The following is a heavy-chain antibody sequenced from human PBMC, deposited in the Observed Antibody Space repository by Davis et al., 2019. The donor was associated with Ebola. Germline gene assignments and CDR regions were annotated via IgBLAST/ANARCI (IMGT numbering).Heavy chain of an antibody. CDR2: IIPIFGRT. V-gene: IGHV1-69*13. CDR3: TTLQEGYRSGGSHYRGRWFDP. CDR1: GGTFISYA. D-gene: IGHD2-15*01. J-gene: IGHJ5*02. Sequence: SVQVSCKASGGTFISYAISWVRQAPGQGLEWMGGIIPIFGRTNYAKKLQGRVTITADESTSTVYMELSSLRSEDTAVYYCTTLQEGYRSGGSHYRGRWFDPWGQGTLVTVSS.